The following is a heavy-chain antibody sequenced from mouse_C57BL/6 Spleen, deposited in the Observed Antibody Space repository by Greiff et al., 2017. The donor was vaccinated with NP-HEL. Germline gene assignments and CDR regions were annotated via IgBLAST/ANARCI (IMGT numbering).Heavy chain of an antibody. D-gene: IGHD2-4*01. CDR2: IYPGDGDT. Sequence: QVQLKESGPELVKPGASVKISCKASGYAFSSSWMNWVKQRPGKGLEWIGRIYPGDGDTNYNGKFKGKATLTADKSSSTAYMQLSSLTSEDSAVYFCASDYDDAEFAYWGQGTLVTVSA. CDR1: GYAFSSSW. V-gene: IGHV1-82*01. J-gene: IGHJ3*01. CDR3: ASDYDDAEFAY.